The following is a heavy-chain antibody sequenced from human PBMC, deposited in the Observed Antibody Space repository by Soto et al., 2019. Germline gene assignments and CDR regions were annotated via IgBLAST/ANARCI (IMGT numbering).Heavy chain of an antibody. CDR3: APRKYGSFNIGAFDI. CDR1: GFTFSSYE. CDR2: ISSSGSTI. Sequence: GGSLRLSCAASGFTFSSYEMNWVRQAPGKGLEWVSYISSSGSTIYYADSVKGRFTISRDNAKNSLYLQMNSLRAEDTAVYYCAPRKYGSFNIGAFDIWGQGTMVTVSS. D-gene: IGHD1-26*01. J-gene: IGHJ3*02. V-gene: IGHV3-48*03.